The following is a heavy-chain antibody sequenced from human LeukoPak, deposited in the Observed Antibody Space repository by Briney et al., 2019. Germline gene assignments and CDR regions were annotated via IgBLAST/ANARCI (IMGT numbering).Heavy chain of an antibody. Sequence: SETLSLTCTVSGGSISSYYWSWIRQPPGKGLEWIGYIYYSGSTNYNPSLKGRVTISVDTSKNQFSLKLSSVTAADTAVYYCARAAAPARWFDPWGQGTLVTVSS. J-gene: IGHJ5*02. CDR3: ARAAAPARWFDP. V-gene: IGHV4-59*01. CDR1: GGSISSYY. CDR2: IYYSGST. D-gene: IGHD2-2*01.